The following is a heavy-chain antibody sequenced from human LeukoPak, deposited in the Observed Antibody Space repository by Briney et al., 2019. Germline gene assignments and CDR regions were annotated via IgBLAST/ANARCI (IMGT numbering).Heavy chain of an antibody. Sequence: SETLSLTCTVSGGSISSYYWSWIRQPPGKGLEWIGYIYYSGSTNYNPSLKCRVTISVDTSKNQFSLKLSSVTAADTAVYYCARVQRDDFWSGYYTEDYYYYYMDVWGKGTTVTVSS. D-gene: IGHD3-3*01. J-gene: IGHJ6*03. CDR3: ARVQRDDFWSGYYTEDYYYYYMDV. CDR1: GGSISSYY. CDR2: IYYSGST. V-gene: IGHV4-59*01.